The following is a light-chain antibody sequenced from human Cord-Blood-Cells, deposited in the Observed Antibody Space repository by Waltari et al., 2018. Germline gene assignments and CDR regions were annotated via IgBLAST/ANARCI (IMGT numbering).Light chain of an antibody. V-gene: IGLV2-23*01. CDR2: EGS. CDR1: SSDVGRYNL. CDR3: CSYAGSSTWV. Sequence: QSALTQPASVSGSPGQSITISCTGTSSDVGRYNLVSWYQQHPGKAPKLMIYEGSKPPSGVSNRFSGSKSGNTASRTISGLQAEDEADYYCCSYAGSSTWVFGGGTKLTVL. J-gene: IGLJ3*02.